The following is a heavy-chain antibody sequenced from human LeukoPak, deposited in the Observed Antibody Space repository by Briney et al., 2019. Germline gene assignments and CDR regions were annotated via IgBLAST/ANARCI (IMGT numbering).Heavy chain of an antibody. CDR2: ITASDYTT. D-gene: IGHD4-17*01. J-gene: IGHJ3*02. CDR1: GFIFREYA. V-gene: IGHV3-23*01. Sequence: PGGSLRLSCAASGFIFREYAMTWVRQAPGKGLEWVSSITASDYTTYADSVEGRFTISRDNSKNTLYLQMDSLRGDDTALYHCARDPNGDYIGAFDNWGQGTMVTVSS. CDR3: ARDPNGDYIGAFDN.